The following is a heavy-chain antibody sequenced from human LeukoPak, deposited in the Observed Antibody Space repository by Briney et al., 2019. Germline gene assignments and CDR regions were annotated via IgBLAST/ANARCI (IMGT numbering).Heavy chain of an antibody. D-gene: IGHD3-10*01. J-gene: IGHJ3*02. Sequence: PGGSLRPACAASGFTFSTYTMHWVRQAPGKGLEWAAVISYDGNNKYYADSVMGRFTISRDTSKHTLFLQMNSLRAEDTAVYYCARSRDITYYYGSGSYGGGDAFDIWGQGTMVTVSS. CDR1: GFTFSTYT. CDR3: ARSRDITYYYGSGSYGGGDAFDI. CDR2: ISYDGNNK. V-gene: IGHV3-30*04.